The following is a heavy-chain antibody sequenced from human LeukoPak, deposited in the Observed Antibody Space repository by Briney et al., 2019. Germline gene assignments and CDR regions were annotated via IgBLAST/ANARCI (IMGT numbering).Heavy chain of an antibody. Sequence: AGGSLRLSCEASGFTFNNHWMHWVRQVPGEGLVWVSHINSDGSSTSYADSVKGRFTVSRDNAKNTLYLLMSNLRAEDTAVYYCARVTVSGWYTALDYWGQGTLVSVSS. J-gene: IGHJ4*02. CDR3: ARVTVSGWYTALDY. CDR1: GFTFNNHW. V-gene: IGHV3-74*01. CDR2: INSDGSST. D-gene: IGHD6-19*01.